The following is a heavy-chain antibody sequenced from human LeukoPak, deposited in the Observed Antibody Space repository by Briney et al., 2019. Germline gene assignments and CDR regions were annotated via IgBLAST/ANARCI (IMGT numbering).Heavy chain of an antibody. Sequence: PSETLSLTCTVSGGSVSSGSYYWSWIRQPPGKGLEWIGYIFYRGSTNYNPSLKSRVAISEDTSKNQFSLNLSSVTAADTAVYYCARGGYYGSGSDDAFDIWGQGTMVTVSS. J-gene: IGHJ3*02. CDR1: GGSVSSGSYY. D-gene: IGHD3-10*01. CDR3: ARGGYYGSGSDDAFDI. V-gene: IGHV4-61*01. CDR2: IFYRGST.